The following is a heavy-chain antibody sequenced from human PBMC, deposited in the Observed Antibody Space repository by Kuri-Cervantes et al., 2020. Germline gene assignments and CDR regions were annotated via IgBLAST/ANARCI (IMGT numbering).Heavy chain of an antibody. CDR3: AKLTRFAEEPFDY. CDR2: INSDGSST. Sequence: GGSLRLSCAASGFTFSSYWMHWVRQAPGKGLVWVSRINSDGSSTYYADSVKGRFTISRDNSKNTLYLQMNSLRAEDTAVYYCAKLTRFAEEPFDYWGQGTLVTVSS. V-gene: IGHV3-74*01. D-gene: IGHD4-23*01. CDR1: GFTFSSYW. J-gene: IGHJ4*02.